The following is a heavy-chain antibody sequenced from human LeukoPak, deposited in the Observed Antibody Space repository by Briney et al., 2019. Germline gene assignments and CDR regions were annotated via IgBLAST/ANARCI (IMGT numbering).Heavy chain of an antibody. V-gene: IGHV4-59*01. CDR2: IYYSDNT. D-gene: IGHD1-26*01. CDR1: GGSISTYY. J-gene: IGHJ4*02. CDR3: ARDGGLGGATTFGY. Sequence: SETLSLTCTVSGGSISTYYWSWIRQPPGKGLECIGYIYYSDNTNYNPSLKGRVTISVDTSKNQFSLKLTSVTAADTAVYYCARDGGLGGATTFGYGGQGPLVTVSS.